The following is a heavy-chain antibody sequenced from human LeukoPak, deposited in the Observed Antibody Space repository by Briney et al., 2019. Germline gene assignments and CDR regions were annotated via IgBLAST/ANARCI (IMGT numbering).Heavy chain of an antibody. V-gene: IGHV3-48*01. CDR3: ARVGYSDFWSGYYWDY. CDR2: ISSSGTTI. J-gene: IGHJ4*02. D-gene: IGHD3-3*01. Sequence: GASLRLSRAASGFTFNRYSMNWVRQAPGKGLEWISYISSSGTTIYYADSVQGRFIISRDNARNSLYLQMNSLRAEDTAVYYCARVGYSDFWSGYYWDYWGQGTLATVSS. CDR1: GFTFNRYS.